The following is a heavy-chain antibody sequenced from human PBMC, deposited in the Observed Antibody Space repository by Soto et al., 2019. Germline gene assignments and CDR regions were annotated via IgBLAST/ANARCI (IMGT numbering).Heavy chain of an antibody. D-gene: IGHD2-8*01. CDR1: GLPFSASG. V-gene: IGHV3-33*01. J-gene: IGHJ5*02. CDR3: ARDKGVTCLDT. Sequence: QLVDSGGRVVQPGGSLRLSCAASGLPFSASGMHWVRQAPSKGLEWLAMIWSDGSKEYYADSVQGRFTISRDNSQNMVFLQMDSLRAEDTAVYYCARDKGVTCLDTWGQGNMVTVSS. CDR2: IWSDGSKE.